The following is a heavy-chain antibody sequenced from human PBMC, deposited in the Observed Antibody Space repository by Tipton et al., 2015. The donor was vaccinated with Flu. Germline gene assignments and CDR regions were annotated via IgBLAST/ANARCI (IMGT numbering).Heavy chain of an antibody. J-gene: IGHJ5*01. D-gene: IGHD4-11*01. V-gene: IGHV4-38-2*01. Sequence: TLSLTCAVSGYSIRSSNYYWGWIRQPPGKGLEWIGNIFHSGNSYHNPSLQSRVTMSVETSKNQFSLKLSSVTAADTAVYYCARRDYSNYVSEPKNWFDSWGQGVLVIFSS. CDR1: GYSIRSSNYY. CDR3: ARRDYSNYVSEPKNWFDS. CDR2: IFHSGNS.